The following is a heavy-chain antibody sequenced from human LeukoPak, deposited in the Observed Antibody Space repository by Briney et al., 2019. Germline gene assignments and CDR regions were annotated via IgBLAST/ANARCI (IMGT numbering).Heavy chain of an antibody. V-gene: IGHV3-30*04. Sequence: PGGSLRLSCAASGFTFSSYAMHWVRQAPGKGLEWVAVISYDGSNKYYADSVKGRFTISRDNSKNTLYLQMNSLRAEDTAVYYCAKDTDDSSGYYSGSFDYWGQGTLVTVSS. J-gene: IGHJ4*02. CDR3: AKDTDDSSGYYSGSFDY. CDR1: GFTFSSYA. CDR2: ISYDGSNK. D-gene: IGHD3-22*01.